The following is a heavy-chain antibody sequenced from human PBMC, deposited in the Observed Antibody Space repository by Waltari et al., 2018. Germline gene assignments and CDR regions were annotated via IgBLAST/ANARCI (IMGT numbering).Heavy chain of an antibody. CDR2: INPNSGGT. CDR3: ARDRYYYDSSGYLP. V-gene: IGHV1-2*06. CDR1: GYTFTGYY. D-gene: IGHD3-22*01. Sequence: QVQLVQSGAEVKKPGASVKVSCKASGYTFTGYYMHWVRQAPGQGLEWMGRINPNSGGTNYAQKVQGRVTMTRETSISRAYMELSRLRSDDTAVYYCARDRYYYDSSGYLPWGQGTLVTVSS. J-gene: IGHJ5*02.